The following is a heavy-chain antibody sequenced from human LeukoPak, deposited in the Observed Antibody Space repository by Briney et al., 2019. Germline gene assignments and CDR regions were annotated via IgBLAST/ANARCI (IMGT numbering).Heavy chain of an antibody. Sequence: GGSLRLSCAASGFTFSNAWMSWVRQAPGKGLEWVGRIKSKTDGGTTDYAAPVKGRFTISRDDSKNTLYLQMNSLKTEDTAVYYCTTDLIDGGNFRKGGLDYWGQGTLVTVSS. CDR2: IKSKTDGGTT. V-gene: IGHV3-15*01. CDR3: TTDLIDGGNFRKGGLDY. CDR1: GFTFSNAW. D-gene: IGHD4-23*01. J-gene: IGHJ4*02.